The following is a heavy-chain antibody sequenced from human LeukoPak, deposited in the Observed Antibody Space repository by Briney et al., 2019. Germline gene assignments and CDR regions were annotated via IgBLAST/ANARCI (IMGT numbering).Heavy chain of an antibody. CDR2: IYSTGSH. Sequence: SQTLSLTCTVSGDSIITGTYYWSWIRQPAGKGLEWIGRIYSTGSHNYNPSLESRVTISVDTSKNQFSLSLSSVTAADTAVYYCARHLTRRWGIDAFDIWGQGTRVTVSS. CDR1: GDSIITGTYY. V-gene: IGHV4-61*02. CDR3: ARHLTRRWGIDAFDI. J-gene: IGHJ3*02. D-gene: IGHD3-16*01.